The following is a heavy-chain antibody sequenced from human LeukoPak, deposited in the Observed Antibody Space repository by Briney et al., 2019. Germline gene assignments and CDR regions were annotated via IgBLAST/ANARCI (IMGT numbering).Heavy chain of an antibody. CDR2: IAPDINER. CDR3: ARSESTMTTWSMDY. J-gene: IGHJ4*02. CDR1: GFIFSRYR. Sequence: GGSLRLSCVVSGFIFSRYRMTWVRQAPGKGLEWVATIAPDINERYYVDSVEGRFTISRDNAKNSVYLQMNSLRAEDTAVYYCARSESTMTTWSMDYWGQGTLVTVSS. V-gene: IGHV3-7*01. D-gene: IGHD5/OR15-5a*01.